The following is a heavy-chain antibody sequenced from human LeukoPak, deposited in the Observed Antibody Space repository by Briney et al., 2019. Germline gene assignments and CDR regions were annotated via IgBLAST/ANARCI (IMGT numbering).Heavy chain of an antibody. J-gene: IGHJ3*02. CDR3: AKEYNWNDVGAFDI. CDR2: ISSSSSYI. CDR1: GFTFSSYS. V-gene: IGHV3-21*01. Sequence: GGSLRLSCAASGFTFSSYSMNWVRQAPGKGLEWVSSISSSSSYIYYADSVKGRFTISRDNAKNSLSLQMNSLRAEDTAVYYCAKEYNWNDVGAFDIWGQGTMVTVSS. D-gene: IGHD1-20*01.